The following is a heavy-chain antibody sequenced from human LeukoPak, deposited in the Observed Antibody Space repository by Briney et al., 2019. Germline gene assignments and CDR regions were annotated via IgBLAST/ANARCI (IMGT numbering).Heavy chain of an antibody. D-gene: IGHD2-15*01. CDR3: ARETYCSGGSCYHRATGFDY. V-gene: IGHV1-69*04. CDR2: IIPIPGIA. J-gene: IGHJ4*02. Sequence: SAKVSCKASGGTFSSYAISWVRQAPGQGLEWMGRIIPIPGIANYAQKFQGRVTITADKSTSTAYMELSSLRSEDTAVYYCARETYCSGGSCYHRATGFDYWGQGTLVTVSS. CDR1: GGTFSSYA.